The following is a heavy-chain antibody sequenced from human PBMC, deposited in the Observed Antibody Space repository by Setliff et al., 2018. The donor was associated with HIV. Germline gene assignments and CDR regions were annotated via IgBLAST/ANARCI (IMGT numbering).Heavy chain of an antibody. D-gene: IGHD2-21*02. Sequence: KASETLSLTCTVSGGSISSSGYYWGWIRQPPGKGLEWIGNMYYRGSTYYNPSLKSRVIISVDTSKNQFSLRLTSVTAADTAVYYCARYLFCGGDCYSGFDYWGQGTLVTVSS. J-gene: IGHJ4*02. CDR3: ARYLFCGGDCYSGFDY. V-gene: IGHV4-39*07. CDR2: MYYRGST. CDR1: GGSISSSGYY.